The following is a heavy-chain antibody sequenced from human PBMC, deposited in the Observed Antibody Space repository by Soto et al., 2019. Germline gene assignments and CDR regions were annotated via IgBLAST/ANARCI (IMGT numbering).Heavy chain of an antibody. CDR1: GYSFTSYW. CDR2: IYPGDSDT. CDR3: ARAASSITMVRGVMSQDVNNFAY. Sequence: PGESLKISCKGLGYSFTSYWIGWVRQMPGKGLEWMGIIYPGDSDTRYSPSFQGQVTISADKSISTAYLQWSSLKASDTAMYYCARAASSITMVRGVMSQDVNNFAYWGQGTLVTVSS. J-gene: IGHJ4*02. V-gene: IGHV5-51*01. D-gene: IGHD3-10*01.